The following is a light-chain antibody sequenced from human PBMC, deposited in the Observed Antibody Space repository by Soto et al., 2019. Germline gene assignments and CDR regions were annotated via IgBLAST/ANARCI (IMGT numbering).Light chain of an antibody. CDR1: QSISSL. V-gene: IGKV1-39*01. CDR3: HQNYSTPHT. J-gene: IGKJ2*01. CDR2: TAS. Sequence: DIQMTQSPSSLSASVGDRVTITCRASQSISSLLSWYQQKPGKAPNLLIFTASTLQVGVPSRFDGSGSVTDFTLTISSLQPEDFATYYCHQNYSTPHTFGQGTRLEIK.